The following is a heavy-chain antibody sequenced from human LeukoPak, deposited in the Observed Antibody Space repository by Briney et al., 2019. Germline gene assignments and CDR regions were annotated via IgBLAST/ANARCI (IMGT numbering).Heavy chain of an antibody. CDR3: AKDIGDGYNEGDYFDY. CDR2: ISSSSGTI. CDR1: GFTFSSYS. D-gene: IGHD5-24*01. V-gene: IGHV3-48*04. J-gene: IGHJ4*02. Sequence: GGPLRLSCAASGFTFSSYSMNWVRRAPGKGLEWVSYISSSSGTIYYADSVKGRFTISRDNAKNSLYLQMNSLRAEDMALYYCAKDIGDGYNEGDYFDYWGQGTLVTVSS.